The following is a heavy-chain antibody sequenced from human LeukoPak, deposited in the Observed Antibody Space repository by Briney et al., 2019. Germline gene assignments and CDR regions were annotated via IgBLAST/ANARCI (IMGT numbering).Heavy chain of an antibody. CDR3: ARVGVVVAATGNLWFDP. CDR2: ISSSGTTI. D-gene: IGHD2-15*01. J-gene: IGHJ5*02. V-gene: IGHV3-48*03. Sequence: AGSLRLSCAASGFTFSSYEMNWVRQAPGKGLEWVSYISSSGTTIYYADSVKGRFTISRDNAKNSLYLQMNSLRAEDTAVYYCARVGVVVAATGNLWFDPWGQGTLVTVSS. CDR1: GFTFSSYE.